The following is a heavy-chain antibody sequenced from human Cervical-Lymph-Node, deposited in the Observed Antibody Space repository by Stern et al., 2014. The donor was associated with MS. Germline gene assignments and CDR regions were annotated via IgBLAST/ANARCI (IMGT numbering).Heavy chain of an antibody. J-gene: IGHJ4*02. CDR1: GFTFSSYG. CDR2: AWYDGSTA. D-gene: IGHD5-24*01. CDR3: ARGHIPYAYNYLFDY. Sequence: VQLVESGGGVVQPGTSLRLSCAASGFTFSSYGMHWVRQAPGTGLEWVAIAWYDGSTAYYTNSVKGRFTISRDNSKNTLSLQMNSLTAEDTAVYYCARGHIPYAYNYLFDYWGQGTLVTVSS. V-gene: IGHV3-33*01.